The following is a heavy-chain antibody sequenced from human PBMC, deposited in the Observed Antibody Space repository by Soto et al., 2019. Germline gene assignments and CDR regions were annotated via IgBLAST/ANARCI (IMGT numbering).Heavy chain of an antibody. Sequence: QVLLVQSGAEVKRPGASVKVSCKASGYTFSNYGITWVRQAPGPGLEWLGWVTAFNCDTNYAQNVRDRVTLTIDPSTETSYMELRRRRPDDTAGYYCARDGRVSFDYYGMDVWGQGTTVIVSS. CDR2: VTAFNCDT. D-gene: IGHD3-10*01. J-gene: IGHJ6*02. V-gene: IGHV1-18*01. CDR3: ARDGRVSFDYYGMDV. CDR1: GYTFSNYG.